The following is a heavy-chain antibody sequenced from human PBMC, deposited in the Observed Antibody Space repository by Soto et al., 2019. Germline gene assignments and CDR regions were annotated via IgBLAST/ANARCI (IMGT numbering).Heavy chain of an antibody. Sequence: SETLSLTSTVAGGSISSSSYYWGWIRQPPGKGLEWIGSIYYSGSTYYNPSLKSRVTISVDRSKNQFSLKLSSVTAADTAVFYCARSDSTNWFDPWGQGTLVTVSS. J-gene: IGHJ5*02. CDR3: ARSDSTNWFDP. V-gene: IGHV4-39*01. CDR1: GGSISSSSYY. CDR2: IYYSGST. D-gene: IGHD3-22*01.